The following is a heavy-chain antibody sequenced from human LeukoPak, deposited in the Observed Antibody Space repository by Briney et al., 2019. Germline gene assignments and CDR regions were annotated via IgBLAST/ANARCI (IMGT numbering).Heavy chain of an antibody. J-gene: IGHJ5*02. D-gene: IGHD3-22*01. V-gene: IGHV4-59*01. CDR2: IYYTGST. CDR3: ARGHFDSRGYSEPFDP. CDR1: GGSISPYY. Sequence: SETLSLTCTVSGGSISPYYWSWIRQPPGKRLEFIGYIYYTGSTNYNPSLESRVTISVDTSKNQFSLNLISVTAADTAVYYCARGHFDSRGYSEPFDPWGQGTLVTVSS.